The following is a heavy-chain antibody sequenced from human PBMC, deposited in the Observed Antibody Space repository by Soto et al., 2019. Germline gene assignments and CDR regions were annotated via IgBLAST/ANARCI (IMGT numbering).Heavy chain of an antibody. V-gene: IGHV4-34*01. Sequence: QLQLQQWGAGLLKPSETLSLTCAVSGGSFRGYFWSWIRHSTDKGLEWIGEINDSGNTYYNPSFKSRLTISVDTSTSQISLRLTSVTAADSAVYYCQGGDFWGQGTRVTVSS. CDR3: QGGDF. CDR2: INDSGNT. J-gene: IGHJ4*02. CDR1: GGSFRGYF. D-gene: IGHD3-16*01.